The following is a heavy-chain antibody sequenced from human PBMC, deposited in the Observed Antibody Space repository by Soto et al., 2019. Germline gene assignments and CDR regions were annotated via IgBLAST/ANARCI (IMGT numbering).Heavy chain of an antibody. V-gene: IGHV4-39*01. CDR1: GGSISSSSYY. Sequence: SETLSLTCTVSGGSISSSSYYWGWIRQPPGKGLEWIGSIYYSGSTYYNPSLKSRVTISVDTSKNQFSLKLSSVTAADTAVYYCARGIVVPAPKHYYYYGMDVWGQGTTVTVS. D-gene: IGHD2-2*01. CDR3: ARGIVVPAPKHYYYYGMDV. CDR2: IYYSGST. J-gene: IGHJ6*02.